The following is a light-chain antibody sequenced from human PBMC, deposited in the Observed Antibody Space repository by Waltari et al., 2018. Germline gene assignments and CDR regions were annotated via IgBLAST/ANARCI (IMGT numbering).Light chain of an antibody. CDR3: CSYAGSGIYV. J-gene: IGLJ1*01. CDR1: SSDVGSYNL. Sequence: QSALTQPASVSGSPGQSITVSCTGTSSDVGSYNLVAWFQQYPATAPKLIIFDVNKRPSGVSNRFSGSKSGNTASLTISGLQAGDEADYYCCSYAGSGIYVFGTGAKVTVL. CDR2: DVN. V-gene: IGLV2-23*02.